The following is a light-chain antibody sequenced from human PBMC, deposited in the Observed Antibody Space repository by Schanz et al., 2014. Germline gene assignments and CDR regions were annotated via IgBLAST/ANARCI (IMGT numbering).Light chain of an antibody. CDR3: QQRSNWPIT. CDR2: DAF. V-gene: IGKV1-5*01. J-gene: IGKJ5*01. CDR1: QSLGSW. Sequence: DIQMTQSPSNLSASVGDRVTITCRASQSLGSWLAWYQQKPGKAPELLIYDAFNLKSGVPSRFSGSGSGTYFTLTISSLEPEDFAVYFCQQRSNWPITFGQGTRLEIK.